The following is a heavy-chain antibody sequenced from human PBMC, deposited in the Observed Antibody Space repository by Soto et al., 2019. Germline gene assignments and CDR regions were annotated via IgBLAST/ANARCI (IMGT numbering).Heavy chain of an antibody. J-gene: IGHJ2*01. CDR3: ARETSGSYYKLDL. CDR1: GYSFTSYG. CDR2: ISAYNGNT. Sequence: QVQLAQSAAEVKKLGASVKVSCKASGYSFTSYGITWVRQAPGQGLEWMGWISAYNGNTKYAQNLQDRVTLTTDTSTNTAYMELRSLTSDDTAVYYCARETSGSYYKLDLWGRGTLVTVPA. V-gene: IGHV1-18*01. D-gene: IGHD3-10*01.